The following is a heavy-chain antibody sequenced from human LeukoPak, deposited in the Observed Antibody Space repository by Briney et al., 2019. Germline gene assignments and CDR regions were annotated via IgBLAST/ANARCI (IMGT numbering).Heavy chain of an antibody. D-gene: IGHD3-3*01. CDR3: AKSASLEWLYYFDS. CDR2: ISYDGNNK. V-gene: IGHV3-30*01. J-gene: IGHJ4*02. Sequence: GGSLRLSCAASGFTFSSYAMRWVRQAPGKGLEWVAVISYDGNNKFYADSVQGRFTISRDNSRNTLYLQMNSLRGEDAAVYSCAKSASLEWLYYFDSWGQGTLVTVSS. CDR1: GFTFSSYA.